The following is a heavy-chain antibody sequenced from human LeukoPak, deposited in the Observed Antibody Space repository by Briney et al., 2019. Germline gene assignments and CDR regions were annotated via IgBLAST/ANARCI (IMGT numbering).Heavy chain of an antibody. CDR3: ATMVRGVIVKGPFDY. CDR2: ISYDGSNK. V-gene: IGHV3-30*04. J-gene: IGHJ4*02. D-gene: IGHD3-10*01. CDR1: GFTFSSYA. Sequence: GGSLRLSCAASGFTFSSYAMPWVRQAPGKGLEGWAVISYDGSNKYYADSVKGRFTISRDNSKNTLYLQVNSLRAEDTAVYYCATMVRGVIVKGPFDYWGQGTLVTVSS.